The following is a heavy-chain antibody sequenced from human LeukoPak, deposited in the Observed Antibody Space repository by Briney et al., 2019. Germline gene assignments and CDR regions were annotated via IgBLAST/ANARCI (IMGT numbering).Heavy chain of an antibody. Sequence: SETLSLTCTVSGGSISSYYWSWIRQPPGKGLEWIGYIYTSGSTNYNPSLKSRVTISVDTSKNQFSLKLSSVTAADAAVYYCAGSGNYYYYYMDVWGKGTTVTVSS. CDR2: IYTSGST. CDR3: AGSGNYYYYYMDV. V-gene: IGHV4-4*09. CDR1: GGSISSYY. D-gene: IGHD1-1*01. J-gene: IGHJ6*03.